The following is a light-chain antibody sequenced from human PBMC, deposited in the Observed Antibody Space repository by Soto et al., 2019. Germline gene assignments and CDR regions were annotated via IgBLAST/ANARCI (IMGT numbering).Light chain of an antibody. CDR2: EVS. CDR1: SSDVGGYNY. J-gene: IGLJ2*01. V-gene: IGLV2-8*01. Sequence: QSVLTQPPSVSGSPGQSVTISCTGTSSDVGGYNYVSWYQQHSGKAPKLMIYEVSKRPSGVPDRFSGSKSGNTASLTVSGLQAEDEADYYCSSYAGSNIVVFGGGTKLTVL. CDR3: SSYAGSNIVV.